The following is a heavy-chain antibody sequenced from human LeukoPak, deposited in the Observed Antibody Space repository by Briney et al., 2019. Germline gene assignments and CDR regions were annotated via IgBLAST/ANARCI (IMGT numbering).Heavy chain of an antibody. CDR3: ASATCSGGSCNAFDI. CDR1: GGSISSYY. V-gene: IGHV4-4*07. CDR2: IYTSGST. D-gene: IGHD2-15*01. J-gene: IGHJ3*02. Sequence: SETLSLTCTVSGGSISSYYWSWIRQPAGKGLEWIGRIYTSGSTNYNPSLKSRVTMSVDTSKNQFSLKLSSVTAADTAVYYCASATCSGGSCNAFDIWGQGTMVTVSS.